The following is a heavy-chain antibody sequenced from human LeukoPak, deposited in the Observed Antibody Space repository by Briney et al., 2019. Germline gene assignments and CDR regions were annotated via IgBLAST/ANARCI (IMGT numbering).Heavy chain of an antibody. D-gene: IGHD6-19*01. J-gene: IGHJ4*02. V-gene: IGHV4-38-2*01. CDR2: IYHSGST. Sequence: SETLSLTCAVSGYSVSSGYYWGWIRQPPGKGLERIGSIYHSGSTYYNPSLKSRVTISVDTSKNQFSLKLSSVTAADTAVYYCARQKGGYSSGWYLGWEFDYWGQGTLVTVSS. CDR1: GYSVSSGYY. CDR3: ARQKGGYSSGWYLGWEFDY.